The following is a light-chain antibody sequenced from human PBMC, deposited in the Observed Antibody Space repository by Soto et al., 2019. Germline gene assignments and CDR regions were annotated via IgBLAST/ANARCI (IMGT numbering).Light chain of an antibody. CDR3: EGWGTGRVV. V-gene: IGLV4-69*01. CDR1: SGHSNYA. Sequence: QSVLTQSPSASASLGASVKLTCTLSSGHSNYAIAWHQQQPEKGPRYLMKLNNDGSHTKGDRIPDRFSGSSSGAEGYLTISSLQSAEEADYFYEGWGTGRVVFGGGTKVTV. J-gene: IGLJ2*01. CDR2: LNNDGSH.